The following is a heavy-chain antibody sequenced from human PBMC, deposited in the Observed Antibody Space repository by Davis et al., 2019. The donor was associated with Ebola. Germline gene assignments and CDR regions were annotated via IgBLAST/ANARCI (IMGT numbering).Heavy chain of an antibody. CDR2: ISSSSSYI. Sequence: GGSLRLSCAASGFTFSSYSMNWVRQAPGKGLEWVSSISSSSSYIYYADSVKGRFTISRDNAKNSLYLQMNSLRAEDTAVYYCARDVDYYDSSGYYYYFDYWGQGTLVTVSS. V-gene: IGHV3-21*01. D-gene: IGHD3-22*01. J-gene: IGHJ4*02. CDR3: ARDVDYYDSSGYYYYFDY. CDR1: GFTFSSYS.